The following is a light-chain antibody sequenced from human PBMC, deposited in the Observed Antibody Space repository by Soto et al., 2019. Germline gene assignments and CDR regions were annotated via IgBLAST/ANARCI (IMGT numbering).Light chain of an antibody. V-gene: IGKV3-11*01. Sequence: EIVLTQSPATLSLSPGERATLSCRASQSVSSSLAWYQQKPGQAPRLLVYDASNRATGIPARFSGSGSGTDFPLTISSLQPEDFAVYYCQQRSNWPITFGQGTRREI. CDR3: QQRSNWPIT. CDR2: DAS. CDR1: QSVSSS. J-gene: IGKJ5*01.